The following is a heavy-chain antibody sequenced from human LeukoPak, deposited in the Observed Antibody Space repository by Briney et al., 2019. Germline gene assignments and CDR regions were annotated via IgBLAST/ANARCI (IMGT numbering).Heavy chain of an antibody. CDR3: AKDSQWL. CDR2: ISGSGGST. D-gene: IGHD6-19*01. J-gene: IGHJ4*02. V-gene: IGHV3-23*01. CDR1: GNYC. Sequence: GGSLRLSCAASGNYCMHWVRQAPGKGLEWVSAISGSGGSTYYADSVKGRFTISRDNSKNTLYLQMNSLRAEDTAVYYCAKDSQWLWGQGTLVTVSS.